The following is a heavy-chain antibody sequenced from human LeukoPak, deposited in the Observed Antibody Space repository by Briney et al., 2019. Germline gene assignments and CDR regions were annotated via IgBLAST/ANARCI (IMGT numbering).Heavy chain of an antibody. CDR3: AKDVVLTPGYSDY. V-gene: IGHV3-23*01. D-gene: IGHD4/OR15-4a*01. Sequence: PGGSLRLSCAASGFTFSSYAMSWVRQAPGKGLEWVSAISGGGISTYYADSVKGRLTISRDNSKNTLYLQMNSLRAEDTAVYYCAKDVVLTPGYSDYWGQGTLVTVSS. CDR2: ISGGGIST. CDR1: GFTFSSYA. J-gene: IGHJ4*02.